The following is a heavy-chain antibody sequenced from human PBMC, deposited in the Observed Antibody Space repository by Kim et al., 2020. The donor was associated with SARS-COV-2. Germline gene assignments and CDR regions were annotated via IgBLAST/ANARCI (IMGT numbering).Heavy chain of an antibody. D-gene: IGHD2-15*01. Sequence: ASVKVSCKASGYTFTSYGISWVRQAPGQGLEWMGWISAYNGNTNYAQKLQGRVTMTTDTSTSTAYMELRSLRSDDTAVYYCARDLPYCSGGSCYSLDYYYMDVWGKGTTVTVSS. CDR2: ISAYNGNT. V-gene: IGHV1-18*01. CDR1: GYTFTSYG. CDR3: ARDLPYCSGGSCYSLDYYYMDV. J-gene: IGHJ6*03.